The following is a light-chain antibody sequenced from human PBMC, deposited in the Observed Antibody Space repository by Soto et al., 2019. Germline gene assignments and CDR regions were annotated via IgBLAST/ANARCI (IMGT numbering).Light chain of an antibody. V-gene: IGKV3-15*01. J-gene: IGKJ2*01. CDR1: QSVSSN. CDR2: GAS. CDR3: QQYYNGYT. Sequence: EIVMTQSPATLSVSPGERATLSCRASQSVSSNLAWYKQNPGQAPRLLIYGASTRATGFPARFSGSGSGTEFTLTITSLQSEDFAVYYCQQYYNGYTFGQGTKLEIK.